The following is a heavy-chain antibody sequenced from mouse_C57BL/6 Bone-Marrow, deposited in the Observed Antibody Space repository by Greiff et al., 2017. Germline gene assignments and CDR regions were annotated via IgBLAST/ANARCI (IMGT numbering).Heavy chain of an antibody. CDR1: GYTFTSYW. J-gene: IGHJ4*01. CDR3: ARSRYGSSYGCYAMDY. Sequence: QVQLQQPGAELVKPGASVKMSCKASGYTFTSYWITWVKQRPGQGLEWIGDIYPGSGSTNYNEKFKSKATRTVDTSSSTAYMQLSSLTSEDCAVYCCARSRYGSSYGCYAMDYWGQGTSVTVSS. D-gene: IGHD1-1*01. CDR2: IYPGSGST. V-gene: IGHV1-55*01.